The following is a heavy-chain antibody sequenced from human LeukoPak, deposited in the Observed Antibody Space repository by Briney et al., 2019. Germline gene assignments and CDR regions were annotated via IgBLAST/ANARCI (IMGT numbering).Heavy chain of an antibody. CDR1: GGSISSYS. V-gene: IGHV4-59*12. J-gene: IGHJ4*02. CDR2: IYYSGST. Sequence: PSETLSLTCTVTGGSISSYSWSWIRQPPGKGLEWIGYIYYSGSTNYNPSLKSRVTISVDTSKNQFSLKLSSVTAADTAVYYCARSVSGSGYKLDYWDQGTLVTVSS. D-gene: IGHD3-22*01. CDR3: ARSVSGSGYKLDY.